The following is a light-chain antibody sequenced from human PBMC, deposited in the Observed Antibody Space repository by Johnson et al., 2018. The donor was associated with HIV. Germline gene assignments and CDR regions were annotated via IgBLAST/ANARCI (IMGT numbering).Light chain of an antibody. CDR1: SSNIENDF. J-gene: IGLJ1*01. Sequence: QLVLTQPPSVSAAPGQKVTISCSGSSSNIENDFVSWYQQLPGTAPKLLIYENNKRPSGIPDRFSGSKSGTSATLGITGLQTGDEANYYCGTWDSSLSAGPYGFGTGTKVTVL. CDR2: ENN. V-gene: IGLV1-51*02. CDR3: GTWDSSLSAGPYG.